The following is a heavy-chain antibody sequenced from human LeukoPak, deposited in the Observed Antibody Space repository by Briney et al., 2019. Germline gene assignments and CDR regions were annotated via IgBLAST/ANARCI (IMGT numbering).Heavy chain of an antibody. J-gene: IGHJ4*02. CDR2: INQSGTT. D-gene: IGHD2-21*02. CDR3: GNKPDMSCRGGYCHVIDY. V-gene: IGHV4-34*01. Sequence: SETLSLTCAVNGGSLSGLSWNWIRQSPGKGLERIGEINQSGTTDYNASLKTRVTISVDTSKNHFSLKLTSVTAADTAVYFCGNKPDMSCRGGYCHVIDYWGQGTLVTVSS. CDR1: GGSLSGLS.